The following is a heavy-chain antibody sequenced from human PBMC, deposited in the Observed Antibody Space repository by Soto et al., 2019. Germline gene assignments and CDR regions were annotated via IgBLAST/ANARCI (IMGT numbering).Heavy chain of an antibody. CDR1: GFTFSGYC. V-gene: IGHV3-23*01. D-gene: IGHD2-21*01. J-gene: IGHJ6*02. Sequence: GGSLRLSCAASGFTFSGYCMTWVRQAPGKGLEWVSGIIGSGASTYYADAMKGRFTISRDTSKNTVYLQMNSLRAEDTAVYYCAKNRASSSYSGMDVWGQGTTVTVSS. CDR3: AKNRASSSYSGMDV. CDR2: IIGSGAST.